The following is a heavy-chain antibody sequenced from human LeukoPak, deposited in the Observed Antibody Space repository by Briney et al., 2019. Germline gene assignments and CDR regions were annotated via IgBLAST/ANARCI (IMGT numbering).Heavy chain of an antibody. J-gene: IGHJ5*02. D-gene: IGHD2-15*01. CDR2: ISYDGSNK. Sequence: GRSLRLSCAASGFTFSSYAMHWVRQAPGKGLEWVAVISYDGSNKYYADSVKGRFTISRDNSKNTLYLQMNSLRAEDTAVYYCARDGAGCSGGSCYSGWFDPWGQGTLVTVSS. CDR1: GFTFSSYA. CDR3: ARDGAGCSGGSCYSGWFDP. V-gene: IGHV3-30*01.